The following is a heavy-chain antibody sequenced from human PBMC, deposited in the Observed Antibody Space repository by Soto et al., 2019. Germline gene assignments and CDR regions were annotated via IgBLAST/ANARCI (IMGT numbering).Heavy chain of an antibody. J-gene: IGHJ6*03. CDR2: ISLSSSTI. CDR1: GFTFSSYN. Sequence: EVQLVESGGGLVQPGGSLRLSCAASGFTFSSYNMNWVRQAPGKGLEWISDISLSSSTIFYADSVKGRFTISRDNAKNSLYLQMNSLRADDTAVYYCARDFRNYYYYMDVWGKGTTVTVSS. CDR3: ARDFRNYYYYMDV. V-gene: IGHV3-48*01.